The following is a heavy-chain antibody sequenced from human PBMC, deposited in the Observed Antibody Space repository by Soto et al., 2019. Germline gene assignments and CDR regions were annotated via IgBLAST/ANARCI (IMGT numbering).Heavy chain of an antibody. D-gene: IGHD6-13*01. CDR1: GCSISSYY. Sequence: SETLSLTCTVSGCSISSYYWTWIRQPPGKGLGWTGYIYYSGSTNYNAYLKSRFTISVDTSKNQFSVKLSSVPAADTAVYYCARAANSSRWYGSNYYYGMDVWGQRTTVTVSS. V-gene: IGHV4-59*01. J-gene: IGHJ6*02. CDR2: IYYSGST. CDR3: ARAANSSRWYGSNYYYGMDV.